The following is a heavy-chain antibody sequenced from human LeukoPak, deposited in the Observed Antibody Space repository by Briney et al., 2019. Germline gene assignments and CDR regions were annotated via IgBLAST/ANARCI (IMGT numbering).Heavy chain of an antibody. J-gene: IGHJ4*02. CDR3: AKGTMHDY. CDR2: IYSGGTR. Sequence: GGSLRLSCAASGFTVNTNYMSWVRQAPGKGMEWVSVIYSGGTRNYADSVKGRFTISRDNSKNTLDLQMNSLRAEDTAVYYCAKGTMHDYWGQGTLVTVSS. D-gene: IGHD4/OR15-4a*01. CDR1: GFTVNTNY. V-gene: IGHV3-53*01.